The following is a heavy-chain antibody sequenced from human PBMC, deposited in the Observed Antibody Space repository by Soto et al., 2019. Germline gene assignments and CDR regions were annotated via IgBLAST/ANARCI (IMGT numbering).Heavy chain of an antibody. CDR1: GYTFTTYD. CDR2: LNPKSGMT. V-gene: IGHV1-8*01. D-gene: IGHD2-15*01. Sequence: QVQLVQSGPEVKKPGASVKVSCKASGYTFTTYDFNWVRQAPGQGLEWMGWLNPKSGMTGSAQKFQGRVTMTRDSSVGPVYMELSSLRSEDTAVYCCARVAGIPDYWGQGTLVTVSS. CDR3: ARVAGIPDY. J-gene: IGHJ4*02.